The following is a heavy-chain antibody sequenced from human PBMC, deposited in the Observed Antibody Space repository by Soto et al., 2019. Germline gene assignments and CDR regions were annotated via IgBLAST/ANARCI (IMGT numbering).Heavy chain of an antibody. D-gene: IGHD3-3*01. Sequence: EVQLVESGGGLVQPGGSLRLSCAASTFTFGAYWMTWVRQAPGKGLEWVDNIKGDGSEKYYVDSVKGRFTISRDNAKDSLYLQMNSLRAEDTAVYYCVRSYHYYYFWGGGSRGGYFYGMDVWGQGTTVTVSS. V-gene: IGHV3-7*01. CDR2: IKGDGSEK. CDR3: VRSYHYYYFWGGGSRGGYFYGMDV. J-gene: IGHJ6*02. CDR1: TFTFGAYW.